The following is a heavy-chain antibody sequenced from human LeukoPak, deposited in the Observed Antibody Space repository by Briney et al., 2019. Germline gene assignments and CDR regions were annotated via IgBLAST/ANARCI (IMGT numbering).Heavy chain of an antibody. CDR3: ARGDPAWFDP. Sequence: GRSLRLPCAASGFTFSSYAMHWVRQAPGKGLEWVAVISYDGSNKYYADSVKGRFTISRDNSKNTLYLQMNSLRAEDTAVYYCARGDPAWFDPWGQGTLVTVSS. J-gene: IGHJ5*02. CDR2: ISYDGSNK. V-gene: IGHV3-30-3*01. CDR1: GFTFSSYA.